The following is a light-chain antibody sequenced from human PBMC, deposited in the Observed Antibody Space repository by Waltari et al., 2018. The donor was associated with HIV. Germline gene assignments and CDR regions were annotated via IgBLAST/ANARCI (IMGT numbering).Light chain of an antibody. CDR3: QQYDSSPLT. J-gene: IGKJ4*01. CDR1: QSLSNTY. CDR2: GAS. Sequence: IVFTQSPGTLSFSPGERATLSCRASQSLSNTYLAWYQQKPGQAPSPLIFGASGRATGIPDRFSGSGSGTDFTLTISRLEPEDFAVYHCQQYDSSPLTFGGGTKVEIK. V-gene: IGKV3-20*01.